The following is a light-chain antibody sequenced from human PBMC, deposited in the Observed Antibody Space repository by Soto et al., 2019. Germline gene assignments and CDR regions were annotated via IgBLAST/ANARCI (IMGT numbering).Light chain of an antibody. J-gene: IGKJ2*01. CDR1: QGISNY. CDR3: QRNNSARPYT. Sequence: DIQMTQSPSSLSASVGDRVTITCRARQGISNYLASYQQKPGKGPKLLIYAASTLQSGVPSRFSGSESGTDFTLTISRLQPEDVAPYFCQRNNSARPYTFGPGIKLEIK. CDR2: AAS. V-gene: IGKV1-27*01.